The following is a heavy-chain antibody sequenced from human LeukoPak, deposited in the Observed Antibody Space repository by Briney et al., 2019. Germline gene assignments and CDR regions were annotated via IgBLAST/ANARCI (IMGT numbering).Heavy chain of an antibody. Sequence: GGSLRLSCAASGFTFSSSAMSWVRQAPGKGLEWVSAISNNDGYTYYADSVQGRFTISRDNSKSTLCLQMNSLRAEDTAVYYCAKQLGYCSDGSCYFPYWGQGTLVTVSS. CDR1: GFTFSSSA. CDR2: ISNNDGYT. V-gene: IGHV3-23*01. CDR3: AKQLGYCSDGSCYFPY. D-gene: IGHD2-15*01. J-gene: IGHJ4*02.